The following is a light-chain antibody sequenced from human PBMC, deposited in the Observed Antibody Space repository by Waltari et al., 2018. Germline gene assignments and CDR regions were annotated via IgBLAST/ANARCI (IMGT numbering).Light chain of an antibody. J-gene: IGKJ5*01. V-gene: IGKV3-11*01. CDR2: DAS. CDR3: QFRTGWPMT. Sequence: EVVLTQSPATLSLSPGERATLSCRASQSVSNSLAWYRQKPGQAPSLLIYDASTRAAGIPDRFSGSGSGTDFTLTIISLEPEDFAVYYCQFRTGWPMTFGQGTRLEIK. CDR1: QSVSNS.